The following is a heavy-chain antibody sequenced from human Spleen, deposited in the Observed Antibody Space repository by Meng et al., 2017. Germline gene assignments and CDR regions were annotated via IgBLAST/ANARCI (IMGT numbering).Heavy chain of an antibody. CDR2: ISGSGSSA. J-gene: IGHJ4*02. CDR1: GFTFSSYA. V-gene: IGHV3-23*01. Sequence: GGSLRLSWAASGFTFSSYAMNWLRQAPGKGREWVSSISGSGSSAYYADSGKGRFTISRDNSKNTLYLQMNSLRAEDTAGYYCAKDLPSDYYDSSGYLDYWGQGTLVTVSS. CDR3: AKDLPSDYYDSSGYLDY. D-gene: IGHD3-22*01.